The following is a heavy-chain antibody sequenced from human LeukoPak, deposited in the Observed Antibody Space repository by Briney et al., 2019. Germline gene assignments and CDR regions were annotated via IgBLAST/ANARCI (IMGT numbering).Heavy chain of an antibody. V-gene: IGHV4-59*08. J-gene: IGHJ3*02. D-gene: IGHD3-9*01. CDR2: IYYSGST. CDR3: ARSPLRYFDWLPHPAGAFDI. Sequence: TSETLSLTCTVSGGSISSYYWSWIRQPPGKGLKWIGYIYYSGSTNYNPSLKSRVTISVDTSKNQFSLKLSSVTAADTAVYYCARSPLRYFDWLPHPAGAFDIWGQGTMVTVSS. CDR1: GGSISSYY.